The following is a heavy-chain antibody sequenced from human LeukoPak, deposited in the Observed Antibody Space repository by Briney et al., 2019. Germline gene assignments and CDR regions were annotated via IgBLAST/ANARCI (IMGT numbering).Heavy chain of an antibody. CDR1: GFTFSNYW. Sequence: GGSLRLSCAASGFTFSNYWITWVRQAPGKGLEWVSGLSWNSGSIDYADSVKGRFTISRDNTKNSLYLQMNSLRAEDTALYYCAKENYDILTGYRGYAFDIWGQGTMVTVSS. D-gene: IGHD3-9*01. CDR2: LSWNSGSI. J-gene: IGHJ3*02. V-gene: IGHV3-9*01. CDR3: AKENYDILTGYRGYAFDI.